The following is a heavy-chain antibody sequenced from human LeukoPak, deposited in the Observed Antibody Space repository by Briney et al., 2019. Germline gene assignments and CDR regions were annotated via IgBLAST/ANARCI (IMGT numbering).Heavy chain of an antibody. CDR2: INHSGST. V-gene: IGHV4-34*01. CDR3: ARGYSYGSYSDY. J-gene: IGHJ4*02. CDR1: GGSFSAYY. D-gene: IGHD5-18*01. Sequence: SEALSLTCAVYGGSFSAYYWIWIRQPPGKGLEWIGEINHSGSTNYNPSLKSRVTISVDTSKIQFSLNLSSVTAADTAVYYCARGYSYGSYSDYWGQGTLVTVSS.